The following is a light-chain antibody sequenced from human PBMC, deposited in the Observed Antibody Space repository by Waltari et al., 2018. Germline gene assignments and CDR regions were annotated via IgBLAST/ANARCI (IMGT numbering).Light chain of an antibody. Sequence: DIVMTQSPDSLAVSLGERAHIDCKSSQTVLYSSDNNNYLAWYQQKLGQPPKLLIYWASTRASGVPDRFSGSGSGTDFTLTISSLQAEDVAVYYCQQYYDTPRTFGQGTRVEIK. CDR3: QQYYDTPRT. CDR1: QTVLYSSDNNNY. CDR2: WAS. V-gene: IGKV4-1*01. J-gene: IGKJ1*01.